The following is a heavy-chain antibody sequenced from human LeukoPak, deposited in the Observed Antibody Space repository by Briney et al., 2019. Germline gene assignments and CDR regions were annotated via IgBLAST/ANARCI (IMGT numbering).Heavy chain of an antibody. CDR3: ASATTYCGADCYPLDAFDI. CDR1: GYTFTGYY. V-gene: IGHV1-2*02. Sequence: GASVKVSCKASGYTFTGYYMHWVRQAPGQGLEWMGWINPNSGGTNCAQKFLGRITTTRDTSISTAYKELSRLRSDDTAVYYCASATTYCGADCYPLDAFDIWGQGTMVTVSS. CDR2: INPNSGGT. D-gene: IGHD2-21*02. J-gene: IGHJ3*02.